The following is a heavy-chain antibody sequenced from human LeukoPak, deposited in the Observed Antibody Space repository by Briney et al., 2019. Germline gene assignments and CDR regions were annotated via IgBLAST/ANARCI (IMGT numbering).Heavy chain of an antibody. CDR3: AKEWDSSGWYNDFDY. CDR1: GFTFSSYA. Sequence: GGSLRLSCAASGFTFSSYAMSCVRQAPGKGLEWVSAISGSGGSTYYADSVKGRFTISRDNSKNTLYLQMNSLRAEDTAVNYCAKEWDSSGWYNDFDYWGQGTLVTVSS. V-gene: IGHV3-23*01. CDR2: ISGSGGST. J-gene: IGHJ4*02. D-gene: IGHD6-19*01.